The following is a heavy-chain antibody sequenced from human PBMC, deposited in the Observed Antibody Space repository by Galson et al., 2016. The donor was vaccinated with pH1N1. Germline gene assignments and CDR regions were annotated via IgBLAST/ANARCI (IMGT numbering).Heavy chain of an antibody. D-gene: IGHD6-25*01. J-gene: IGHJ4*02. V-gene: IGHV4-4*07. CDR1: GRSISNHY. CDR3: ASVRLRRGVDY. CDR2: IYASEISSTGIT. Sequence: ETLSLTCTVSGRSISNHYWSWIRQTAAKGLEWIGRIYASEISSTGITNYNPSLKSRVTMSLDTSKNQFSLKLSSVTAADTAVYYCASVRLRRGVDYWGQGTLVTVSS.